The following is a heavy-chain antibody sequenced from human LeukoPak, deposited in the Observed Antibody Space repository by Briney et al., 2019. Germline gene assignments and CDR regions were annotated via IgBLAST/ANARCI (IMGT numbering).Heavy chain of an antibody. CDR2: IFYSGNT. V-gene: IGHV4-59*01. CDR1: GGSLSSYY. CDR3: ARGPTRWDFDD. J-gene: IGHJ4*02. Sequence: SETLSLTCTVSGGSLSSYYWSWIWQSPGKGLQWIGHIFYSGNTNYNPSLKSLVIISLDTSKNQFSLNLTSVAAADTVLYYCARGPTRWDFDDRGQGTLVTVSS. D-gene: IGHD1-1*01.